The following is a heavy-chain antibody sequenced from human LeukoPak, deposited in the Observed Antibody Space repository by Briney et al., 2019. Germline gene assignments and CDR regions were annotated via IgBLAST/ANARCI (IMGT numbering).Heavy chain of an antibody. J-gene: IGHJ3*02. CDR1: GFTFTKFW. Sequence: GGSLRLSCEASGFTFTKFWMSWVRQAPGKGLEWVANIQEDGKKENYVDSVRGRFTISRDNAKNSIYLQMNSLRAEDTAVYYCAREGADSGSYSGAFDIWGQGTMVTVSS. CDR2: IQEDGKKE. V-gene: IGHV3-7*01. D-gene: IGHD1-26*01. CDR3: AREGADSGSYSGAFDI.